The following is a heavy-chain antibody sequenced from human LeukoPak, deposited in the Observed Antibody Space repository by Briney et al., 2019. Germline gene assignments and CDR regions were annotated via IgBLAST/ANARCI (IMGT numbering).Heavy chain of an antibody. D-gene: IGHD2-2*01. CDR3: ARGSCSSTSCYRGAWFDP. V-gene: IGHV1-2*02. J-gene: IGHJ5*02. CDR2: INPNSGGT. CDR1: GYTFTGYY. Sequence: ASVKVSCKASGYTFTGYYMHWVRQAPGQGLEWMGWINPNSGGTNYAQKCQGRVTMTRDTSISTAYMELSRLRSDDTAVYYCARGSCSSTSCYRGAWFDPWGQGTLVTVSS.